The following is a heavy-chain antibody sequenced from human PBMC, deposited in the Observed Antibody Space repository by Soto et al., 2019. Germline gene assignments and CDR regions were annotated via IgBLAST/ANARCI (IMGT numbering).Heavy chain of an antibody. V-gene: IGHV3-33*01. CDR3: ARVVYFFLTGTPFFDP. Sequence: GGSLRLSCAASGFTFSSYGMHWVRQAPGKGLEWVAVIWYDGSNKYYADSVKGRFTISRDNSKNTLYLQMNSLRAEDTAVYYCARVVYFFLTGTPFFDPWGHGNXFTVSS. D-gene: IGHD3-9*01. CDR1: GFTFSSYG. CDR2: IWYDGSNK. J-gene: IGHJ5*02.